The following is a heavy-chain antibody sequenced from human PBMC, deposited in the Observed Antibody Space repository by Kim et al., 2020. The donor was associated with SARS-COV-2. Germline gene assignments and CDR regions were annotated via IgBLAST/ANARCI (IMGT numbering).Heavy chain of an antibody. V-gene: IGHV3-15*01. CDR3: TAAGATWVYEVDY. CDR1: GFTFSNAW. J-gene: IGHJ4*02. Sequence: GGSLRLSCAASGFTFSNAWMSWVRQAPGKGLEWVGRIKSKTDGGTTDYAAPVKGRFTISRDDSKNTLYLQMNSLKTEDTAVYYCTAAGATWVYEVDYWGQGTLVTVSS. D-gene: IGHD7-27*01. CDR2: IKSKTDGGTT.